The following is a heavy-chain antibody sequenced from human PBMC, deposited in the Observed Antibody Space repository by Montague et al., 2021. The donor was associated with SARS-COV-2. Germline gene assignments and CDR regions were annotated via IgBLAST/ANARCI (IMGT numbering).Heavy chain of an antibody. CDR2: IYDGGAV. CDR3: VRDHPYGGPRGAYGI. Sequence: SETLSLTCTVSGGSITGYYWSWLRRSPGTGLEWIAYIYDGGAVNYNPSLGSRVTISTDTSKNQLSLKVNSVTAADTAVYYCVRDHPYGGPRGAYGIWGQGTVVTVSS. CDR1: GGSITGYY. J-gene: IGHJ3*02. V-gene: IGHV4-59*01. D-gene: IGHD4-23*01.